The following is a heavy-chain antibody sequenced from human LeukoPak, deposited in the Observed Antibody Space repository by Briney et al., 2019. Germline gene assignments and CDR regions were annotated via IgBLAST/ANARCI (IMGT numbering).Heavy chain of an antibody. CDR3: AKLRWFGVPMDV. V-gene: IGHV3-23*01. D-gene: IGHD3-10*01. Sequence: GGSLRLSCAASGFTFSNYAMTWVRQAPGKGPEWLATISGSGGSTYSADSVKGRLAISRDNSKNTLYLQMNSLRAEDTAVYYCAKLRWFGVPMDVWGQGATVTVSS. CDR2: ISGSGGST. CDR1: GFTFSNYA. J-gene: IGHJ6*02.